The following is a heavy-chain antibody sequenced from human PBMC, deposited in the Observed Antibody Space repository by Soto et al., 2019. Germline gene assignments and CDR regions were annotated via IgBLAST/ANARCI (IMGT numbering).Heavy chain of an antibody. D-gene: IGHD3-3*01. CDR2: ISSGALST. J-gene: IGHJ4*02. Sequence: GGSLRLSCAASGFIFSNYAMIWVRQAPGKGLEWVSTISSGALSTFYADSVKGRFTISRDNSKNTLYLQMTSLRAEDTAVYYCAKSVYDSWSTWDYWGQGTLVTVSS. CDR1: GFIFSNYA. V-gene: IGHV3-23*01. CDR3: AKSVYDSWSTWDY.